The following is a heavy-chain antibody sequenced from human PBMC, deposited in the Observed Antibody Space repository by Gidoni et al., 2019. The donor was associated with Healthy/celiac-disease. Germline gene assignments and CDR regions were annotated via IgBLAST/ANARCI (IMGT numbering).Heavy chain of an antibody. D-gene: IGHD3-16*01. CDR2: INHSGSN. CDR3: ARGVPAGDFGGY. Sequence: QVQLQQWGAGLLKPSETLSLTCAVHGRSFCGYYWSGIRQPPGQGLEWFGEINHSGSNNDNPSLKSRVTISGDTSKNQFSLKMSSVTAADTAVYYCARGVPAGDFGGYWGQGTLVTVSS. J-gene: IGHJ4*02. V-gene: IGHV4-34*01. CDR1: GRSFCGYY.